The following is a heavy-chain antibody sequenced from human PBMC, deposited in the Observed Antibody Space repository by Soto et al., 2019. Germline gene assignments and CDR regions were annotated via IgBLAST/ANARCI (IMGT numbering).Heavy chain of an antibody. J-gene: IGHJ4*02. V-gene: IGHV3-23*01. CDR3: AKEPRIVPAGNRE. Sequence: GGSLRLSCAVSGFTFSSYAMSWVRQAPGKGLEWVSTISGSGDSTYYADSVKGRFTISRDNSKNTLYVQMNSLRAEDTAIYYWAKEPRIVPAGNREWGQGTLVTVSS. D-gene: IGHD6-13*01. CDR1: GFTFSSYA. CDR2: ISGSGDST.